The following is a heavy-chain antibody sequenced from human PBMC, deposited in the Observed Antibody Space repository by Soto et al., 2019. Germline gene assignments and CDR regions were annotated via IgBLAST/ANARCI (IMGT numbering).Heavy chain of an antibody. CDR3: AKGSMKTASYFYYMDV. CDR1: GFTFDDYA. CDR2: ISWNSGII. J-gene: IGHJ6*03. V-gene: IGHV3-9*01. Sequence: SLRLSCAASGFTFDDYAMHWVRQAPGKGLEWVSTISWNSGIIGYADSVKGRFTISRDNAKNSLFLQMNSLRAEDTAFYYCAKGSMKTASYFYYMDVWGKGTTVTVS. D-gene: IGHD3-22*01.